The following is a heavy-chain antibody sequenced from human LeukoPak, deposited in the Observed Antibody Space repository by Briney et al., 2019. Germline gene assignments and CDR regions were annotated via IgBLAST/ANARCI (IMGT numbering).Heavy chain of an antibody. V-gene: IGHV4-4*07. D-gene: IGHD2-8*01. J-gene: IGHJ4*02. Sequence: SETLSLTCTVSGGSFSSYHWSWLRQFVGKGLEWIGRAHSDGTTNYNPSLKSRVTMSIDTSKNQFSLKLNSVTAADTAVYYCARDGLHTNGYSYFDYWGQGTLVTVSS. CDR2: AHSDGTT. CDR3: ARDGLHTNGYSYFDY. CDR1: GGSFSSYH.